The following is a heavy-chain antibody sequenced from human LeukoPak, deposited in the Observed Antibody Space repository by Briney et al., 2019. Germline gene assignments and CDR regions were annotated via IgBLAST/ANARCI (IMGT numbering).Heavy chain of an antibody. CDR2: IRYDGSNK. V-gene: IGHV3-30*02. J-gene: IGHJ4*02. Sequence: GGSLRLSCAASGFTFSSYGMHWVRQAPGKGLEWVAFIRYDGSNKYYADSVKGRFTISRDNSKNTLYLQMNSLRAEDTAVYYCAKDSLSRNYYYGSGSPPDYWGQGTLVTVSS. CDR1: GFTFSSYG. CDR3: AKDSLSRNYYYGSGSPPDY. D-gene: IGHD3-10*01.